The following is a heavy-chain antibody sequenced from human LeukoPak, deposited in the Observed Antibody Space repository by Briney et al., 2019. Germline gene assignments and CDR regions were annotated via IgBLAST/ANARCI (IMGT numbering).Heavy chain of an antibody. V-gene: IGHV1-46*01. CDR1: GYTFTSYY. D-gene: IGHD1-1*01. J-gene: IGHJ4*02. Sequence: GASVKVSCKASGYTFTSYYMHWVRQAPGQGFEWMGIINPRDGFTIYAQKFQDRLIMTSDTSTSTFYMDLSSLRSEDTALYYCARRWGTTGAYDYWGPGTLVTVSS. CDR3: ARRWGTTGAYDY. CDR2: INPRDGFT.